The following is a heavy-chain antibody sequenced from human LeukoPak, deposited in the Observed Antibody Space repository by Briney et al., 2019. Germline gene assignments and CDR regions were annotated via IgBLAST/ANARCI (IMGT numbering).Heavy chain of an antibody. D-gene: IGHD5-24*01. CDR1: GGSISSYY. J-gene: IGHJ4*02. CDR2: IYYSGST. V-gene: IGHV4-59*08. CDR3: ARVDGYNVLDY. Sequence: PSETLSLTCTVSGGSISSYYRSWIRQPPGKGLEWIGYIYYSGSTNYNPSLKSRVTISLDTSKNQFSLKLSSMTAADTAVYYCARVDGYNVLDYWGQGNLVTVSS.